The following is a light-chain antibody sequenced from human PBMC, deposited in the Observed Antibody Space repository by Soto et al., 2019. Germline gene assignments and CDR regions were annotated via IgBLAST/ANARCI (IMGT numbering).Light chain of an antibody. CDR2: TAS. CDR3: QQSYTTPPIT. Sequence: DIQMPQSPSSLSASVGDRVTITCRASQSIRTFLNWYQQKPGKAPKLLIYTASSLQSGVPSRFSGSGSGTEFTLTISSLQPEDFATYYCQQSYTTPPITFGQGTRLEIK. V-gene: IGKV1-39*01. CDR1: QSIRTF. J-gene: IGKJ5*01.